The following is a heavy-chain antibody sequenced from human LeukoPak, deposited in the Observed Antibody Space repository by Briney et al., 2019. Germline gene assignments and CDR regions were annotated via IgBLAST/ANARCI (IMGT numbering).Heavy chain of an antibody. Sequence: ASVKVSCKVSGYTFTRDGVTWVRQAPGQGLEWMGWISAYNARTNYSQKFQGRVTMTTDTSTSTAYMELRSLRSDDTAVYYCARAGYCSSTSCYDFDYWGQGTLVTVSS. CDR2: ISAYNART. D-gene: IGHD2-2*01. J-gene: IGHJ4*02. CDR3: ARAGYCSSTSCYDFDY. V-gene: IGHV1-18*01. CDR1: GYTFTRDG.